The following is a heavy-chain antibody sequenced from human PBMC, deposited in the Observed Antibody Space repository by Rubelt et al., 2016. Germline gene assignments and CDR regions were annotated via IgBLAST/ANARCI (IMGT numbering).Heavy chain of an antibody. CDR2: IYWDDDK. CDR1: GFSLSTSGVG. CDR3: ARERECSSTSFGSGMDG. J-gene: IGHJ6*02. V-gene: IGHV2-5*02. D-gene: IGHD2-2*01. Sequence: QITLKESGPTVVKPTQTLTLTCTFSGFSLSTSGVGVGWIRQPPGKALEWLALIYWDDDKRNSPSLKSRLTITKDTSKNQVVLTMTNMDPMDTATYYCARERECSSTSFGSGMDGWGQGTTVTVSS.